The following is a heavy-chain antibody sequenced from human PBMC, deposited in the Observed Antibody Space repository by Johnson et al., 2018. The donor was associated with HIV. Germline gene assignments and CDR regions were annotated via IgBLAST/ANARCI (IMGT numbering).Heavy chain of an antibody. V-gene: IGHV3-66*01. J-gene: IGHJ3*02. CDR3: ARDRSYYDSSGYYHDAFDI. D-gene: IGHD3-22*01. CDR1: GFTVNSNY. CDR2: IYSGGRT. Sequence: MLLVESGGGLVQPGGSLRLSCAASGFTVNSNYINWVRQAPGKGLECVSGIYSGGRTYYADSVKGRFTISRDNSKNTLYLQMNSLRAEDTAVYFCARDRSYYDSSGYYHDAFDIWGQGTMVTVSS.